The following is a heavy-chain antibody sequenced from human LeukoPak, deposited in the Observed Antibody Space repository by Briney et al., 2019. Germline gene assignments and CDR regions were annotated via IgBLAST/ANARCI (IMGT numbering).Heavy chain of an antibody. J-gene: IGHJ6*03. CDR2: IIPIFGTA. CDR3: ARDAVAARLRSYYYYMDV. Sequence: SVKVSCKASGGTFSSYAISWVRQAPGQGLDWMGGIIPIFGTANYAQKFQGRVTITADESTSTAYMELSSLRSEDTAVYYCARDAVAARLRSYYYYMDVWGKGTTVTVSS. D-gene: IGHD6-6*01. V-gene: IGHV1-69*13. CDR1: GGTFSSYA.